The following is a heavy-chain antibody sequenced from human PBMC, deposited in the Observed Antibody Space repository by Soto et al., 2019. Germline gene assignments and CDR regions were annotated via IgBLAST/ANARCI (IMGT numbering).Heavy chain of an antibody. D-gene: IGHD3-22*01. Sequence: SETLSLTCAVSSGSIDSVYWWSWVRRSPGKGLEWIGETSHDGVTNYNPSLEGRVTISIDKSKNQFYLDLNSVTAADTAVYYCSRDPDYYDRPHAFDSWGQGTMVTVSS. CDR2: TSHDGVT. J-gene: IGHJ3*02. CDR1: SGSIDSVYW. V-gene: IGHV4-4*02. CDR3: SRDPDYYDRPHAFDS.